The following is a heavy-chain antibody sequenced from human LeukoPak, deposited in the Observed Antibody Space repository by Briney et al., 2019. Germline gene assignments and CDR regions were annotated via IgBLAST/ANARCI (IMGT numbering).Heavy chain of an antibody. CDR2: IKRKTDGETT. Sequence: GGSLRLSCAASGFTFSSAWMNWVRQAPAKGLEWVGRIKRKTDGETTDYAAPVKGRFTISRDDSKNTLYLQMNSLKTEDTAVFYCNAYDSSGARGGAGFDYWGQGTLVTVSS. CDR3: NAYDSSGARGGAGFDY. D-gene: IGHD3-22*01. V-gene: IGHV3-15*07. CDR1: GFTFSSAW. J-gene: IGHJ4*02.